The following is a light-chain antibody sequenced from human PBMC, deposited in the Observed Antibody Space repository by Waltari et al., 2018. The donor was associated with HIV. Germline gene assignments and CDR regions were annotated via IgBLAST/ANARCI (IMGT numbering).Light chain of an antibody. CDR3: LQTYGSPLT. CDR1: QTINRD. Sequence: DIQMTQSPSSLPASVGDRLTITCRASQTINRDLNWYQQKPGQGPTLLISAASTLESGVPSRFSGSLSGAEFTLSISSVQPEDFATYYCLQTYGSPLTFGPGTTLEVK. J-gene: IGKJ3*01. CDR2: AAS. V-gene: IGKV1-39*01.